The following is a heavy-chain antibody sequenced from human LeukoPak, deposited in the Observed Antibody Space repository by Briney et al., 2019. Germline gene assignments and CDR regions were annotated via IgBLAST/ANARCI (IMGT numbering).Heavy chain of an antibody. CDR3: ARPLGHSGSYWDGLDI. D-gene: IGHD1-26*01. J-gene: IGHJ3*02. CDR2: IYPGDSDT. CDR1: GYGFTSYW. V-gene: IGHV5-51*01. Sequence: GESLQVSSKGSGYGFTSYWIGWVRQMPGKGLEWMGMIYPGDSDTRYSPSFQGQVTISADKSISTSYLQWSSLKASDTAMYYCARPLGHSGSYWDGLDIWGEGTMVTVSS.